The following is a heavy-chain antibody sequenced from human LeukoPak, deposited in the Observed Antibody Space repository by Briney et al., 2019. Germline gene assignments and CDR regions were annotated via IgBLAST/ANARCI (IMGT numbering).Heavy chain of an antibody. J-gene: IGHJ4*02. V-gene: IGHV4-61*01. D-gene: IGHD6-13*01. CDR1: SGSISTSNYY. CDR2: IYYSGST. CDR3: ARVTGYRIEDYFDY. Sequence: PSETLSLTCTVSSGSISTSNYYWSWIRQPPGKGLEWIGYIYYSGSTNYNPSLKSRVTISVETSKNEFSLKLRSVTAADTAVYYCARVTGYRIEDYFDYWGQGTLVTVSS.